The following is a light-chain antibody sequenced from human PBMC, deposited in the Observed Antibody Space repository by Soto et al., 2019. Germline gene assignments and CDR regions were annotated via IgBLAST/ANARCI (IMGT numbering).Light chain of an antibody. J-gene: IGKJ1*01. V-gene: IGKV3D-15*01. CDR2: DAS. CDR3: QEYNAWPPGT. CDR1: QSVKNH. Sequence: EIVMTQSPATLSVSSGEGITLSCRASQSVKNHLAWYQHKPGQSPRLLIYDASTRATGVPARFSAGGSGTEFTLVISSLQSEDESVSFCQEYNAWPPGTFGQGTKVEIK.